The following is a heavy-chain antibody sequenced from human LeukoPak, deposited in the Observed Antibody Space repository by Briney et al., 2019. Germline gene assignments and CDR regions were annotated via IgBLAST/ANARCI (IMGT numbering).Heavy chain of an antibody. Sequence: ASVTVSCKASGYTFTGYYMHWVRQAPGQGLEWMGWINPNSGGTNYAQKFQGWVTITRDMSTNTAYMELSSLGSEDSAVYYCAAELYGVYTDCCTFHLWGQGTMVTVSS. CDR3: AAELYGVYTDCCTFHL. CDR2: INPNSGGT. V-gene: IGHV1-2*04. D-gene: IGHD4-17*01. CDR1: GYTFTGYY. J-gene: IGHJ3*01.